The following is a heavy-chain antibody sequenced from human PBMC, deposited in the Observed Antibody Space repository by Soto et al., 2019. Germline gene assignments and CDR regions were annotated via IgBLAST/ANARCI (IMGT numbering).Heavy chain of an antibody. Sequence: GTTLVKHTQTITLTCSFYGFSLSACGVGVIWIRQPTGMALECLPPIYGNEDKRYSPTLKSRLTISKHTTKNQVDLTMHIIDYVDTATYYCADRLFEITNAIKYLDYWGQVTLITISS. V-gene: IGHV2-5*01. CDR3: ADRLFEITNAIKYLDY. J-gene: IGHJ4*02. D-gene: IGHD2-8*01. CDR1: GFSLSACGVG. CDR2: IYGNEDK.